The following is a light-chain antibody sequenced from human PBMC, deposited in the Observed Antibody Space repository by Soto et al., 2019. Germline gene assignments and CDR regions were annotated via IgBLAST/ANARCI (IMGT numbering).Light chain of an antibody. J-gene: IGKJ2*01. CDR2: TAS. CDR1: QGISIY. Sequence: DIQVTQSPSFLSASVGDRVNITCRASQGISIYLAWYQQKPGRAPKLLIYTASTLQTGVPSRFSGSGSGTEFTLTISSLQPEDFATYYCHQYNSDSTFGQGTKLGIK. V-gene: IGKV1-9*01. CDR3: HQYNSDST.